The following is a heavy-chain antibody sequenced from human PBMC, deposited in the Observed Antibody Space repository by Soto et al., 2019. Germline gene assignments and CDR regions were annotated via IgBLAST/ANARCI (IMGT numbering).Heavy chain of an antibody. CDR3: AKDPSGVTTNWYFDL. CDR1: GFTFDDYA. CDR2: ISWNSGSI. D-gene: IGHD4-17*01. Sequence: EVQLVESGGGLVQPGRSLRLSCAASGFTFDDYAMHWVRQAPGKGLEWVSGISWNSGSIGYADSVKGRFTISRDNAKNSLYLQMNSLRAEDTALYYCAKDPSGVTTNWYFDLWGRGTLVTVSS. V-gene: IGHV3-9*01. J-gene: IGHJ2*01.